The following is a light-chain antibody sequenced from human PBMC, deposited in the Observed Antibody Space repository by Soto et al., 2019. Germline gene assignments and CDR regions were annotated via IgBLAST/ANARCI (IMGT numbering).Light chain of an antibody. CDR3: HQYNSYHT. J-gene: IGKJ5*01. Sequence: DGKMTQLAYPRSAFVEDRVAITGRASQSVNSWLAWYQQRPGKAPKLLIYDASTLESGAPSRFSGSGSGTEITPTISSLQPDDFATYYCHQYNSYHTFGGGTRLEIK. CDR2: DAS. CDR1: QSVNSW. V-gene: IGKV1-5*01.